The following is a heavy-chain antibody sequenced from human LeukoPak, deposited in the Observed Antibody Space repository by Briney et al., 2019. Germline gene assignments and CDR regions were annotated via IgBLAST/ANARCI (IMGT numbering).Heavy chain of an antibody. V-gene: IGHV1-2*02. D-gene: IGHD6-13*01. J-gene: IGHJ4*02. CDR3: ARASCDPYSSSCQLDY. CDR1: GYTFTGYY. Sequence: ASVNVSCKASGYTFTGYYMHWVRQAPGQGLEWMGWIDPNSGGTNYAQKFQGRVTMTRDTSISTAYMELSRLRSDGTAVYYCARASCDPYSSSCQLDYWGQGTLVTVSS. CDR2: IDPNSGGT.